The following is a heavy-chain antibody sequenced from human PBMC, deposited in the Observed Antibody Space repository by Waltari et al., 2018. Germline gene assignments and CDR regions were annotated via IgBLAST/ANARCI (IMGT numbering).Heavy chain of an antibody. J-gene: IGHJ4*02. Sequence: EVLLVESGGGLVKPGGSLRLSCATSGFTFSTFSMTWVRHAPGKGLEWVSSIHASGSYIYYAYSVKGRFTIARDNTKNSLYLQMNSLRDEDTAVYYCAREGLLDWGQGTLVTVSS. CDR1: GFTFSTFS. D-gene: IGHD2-8*02. CDR2: IHASGSYI. V-gene: IGHV3-21*06. CDR3: AREGLLD.